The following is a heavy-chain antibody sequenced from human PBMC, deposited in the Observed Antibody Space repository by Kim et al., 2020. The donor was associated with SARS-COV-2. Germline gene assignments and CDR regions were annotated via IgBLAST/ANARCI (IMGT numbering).Heavy chain of an antibody. Sequence: GGSLRLSCAASGFTFGNYDMHWVRQAPGKGLEWLAVILSDENYEYCADSVKGRFTISRDNSKNTLYLQMNSLTPEDTAMYYCAREEPGGWFAPDCWGQGTLVTVSS. V-gene: IGHV3-30*03. J-gene: IGHJ4*02. CDR3: AREEPGGWFAPDC. CDR1: GFTFGNYD. D-gene: IGHD6-19*01. CDR2: ILSDENYE.